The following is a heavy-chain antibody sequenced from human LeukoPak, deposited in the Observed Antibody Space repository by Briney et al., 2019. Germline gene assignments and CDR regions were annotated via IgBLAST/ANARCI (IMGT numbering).Heavy chain of an antibody. CDR3: AKRIAAAGTHWFDP. D-gene: IGHD6-13*01. Sequence: SETLSLTCAVYGGSFSGYYWSWIRQPPGKGLEWIGEINHSGSTNYNPSLKSRVTISVDTSKNQFSLKLSSVTAADTAVYYCAKRIAAAGTHWFDPWGQGTLVTVSS. V-gene: IGHV4-34*01. CDR1: GGSFSGYY. CDR2: INHSGST. J-gene: IGHJ5*02.